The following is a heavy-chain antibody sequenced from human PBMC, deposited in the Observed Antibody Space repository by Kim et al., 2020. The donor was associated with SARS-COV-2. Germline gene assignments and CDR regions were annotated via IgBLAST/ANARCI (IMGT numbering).Heavy chain of an antibody. CDR2: IKSKADGATT. J-gene: IGHJ5*02. CDR3: TTAAYCSGGSCQDNLLDP. Sequence: GGSLRLSCAASGFSFNNAWMSWVRQAPGKGLEWVVRIKSKADGATTDYSPRVKGRFIISRDDSTNTMYLQMNNLKTEDTAFYYCTTAAYCSGGSCQDNLLDPWRQGALVTVSS. V-gene: IGHV3-15*05. CDR1: GFSFNNAW. D-gene: IGHD2-15*01.